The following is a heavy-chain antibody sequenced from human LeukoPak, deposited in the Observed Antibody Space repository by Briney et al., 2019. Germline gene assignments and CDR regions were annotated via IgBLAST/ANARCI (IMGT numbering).Heavy chain of an antibody. J-gene: IGHJ4*02. Sequence: SETLSLTCTVSGGSISSSSYYWGWIRQPPGKGLEWIGSIYYSGSTYYNPSLKSRVTISVDTSKNQFSLKLSSVTAADTAVYYCARQSSFRGSAYFDYWGQGTLVTVSS. V-gene: IGHV4-39*01. CDR3: ARQSSFRGSAYFDY. D-gene: IGHD3-10*01. CDR2: IYYSGST. CDR1: GGSISSSSYY.